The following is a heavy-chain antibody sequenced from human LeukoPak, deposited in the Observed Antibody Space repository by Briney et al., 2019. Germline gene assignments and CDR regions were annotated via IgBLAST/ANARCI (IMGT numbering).Heavy chain of an antibody. D-gene: IGHD5-18*01. CDR1: GGSFSGYY. Sequence: PSETLSLTCAVYGGSFSGYYWSWIRKPPGKGLEWIGEINHSGSTNYNPSLKSRVTISVDTSKNQFSLKLSSVTAADTAVYYCARGRRGYSYGLYYYYYYMDVWGKGTTVTVSS. CDR2: INHSGST. V-gene: IGHV4-34*01. J-gene: IGHJ6*03. CDR3: ARGRRGYSYGLYYYYYYMDV.